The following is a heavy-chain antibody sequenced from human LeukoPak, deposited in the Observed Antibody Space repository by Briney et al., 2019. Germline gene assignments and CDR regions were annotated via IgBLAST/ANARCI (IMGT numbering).Heavy chain of an antibody. Sequence: GGSLRLSCAASGFTFSTYWMGWVRQAPGKGLEWVAKIKPDGTEKDHVDSVKGRFTISRDNAKNSLYLQLNSLRAEDTAVYYCARAAYYYGSGAFDYWGQGTLVTVSS. CDR3: ARAAYYYGSGAFDY. J-gene: IGHJ4*02. CDR2: IKPDGTEK. CDR1: GFTFSTYW. V-gene: IGHV3-7*01. D-gene: IGHD3-10*01.